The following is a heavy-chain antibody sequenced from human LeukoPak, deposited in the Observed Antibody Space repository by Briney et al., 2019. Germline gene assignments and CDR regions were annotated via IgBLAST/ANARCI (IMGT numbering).Heavy chain of an antibody. V-gene: IGHV3-7*01. J-gene: IGHJ4*02. CDR2: IKQDGSER. D-gene: IGHD1-7*01. Sequence: GGSLTLSCAASGFTFSNYWMTWVRQAPGKGPEWVANIKQDGSERNDVDSVKGRLTIARDNTKNSLYLQMTSLRGEDTAVYYCASRAGKPGNTPWCFDYWGQGALVTVSS. CDR3: ASRAGKPGNTPWCFDY. CDR1: GFTFSNYW.